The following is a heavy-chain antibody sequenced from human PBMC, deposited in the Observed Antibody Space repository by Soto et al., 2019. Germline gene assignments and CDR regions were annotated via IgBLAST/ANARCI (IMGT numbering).Heavy chain of an antibody. CDR1: GYSFTSYW. CDR2: IYPGDSDT. Sequence: GESLKISCKGSGYSFTSYWIGWVRQMPGKGLEWMGIIYPGDSDTRYGPSFQGQVTISADKSINTAYLQWSSLKASDTAIYYCARRCSGGSCYSNYGLDVWGQGTTVPVS. V-gene: IGHV5-51*01. D-gene: IGHD2-15*01. J-gene: IGHJ6*02. CDR3: ARRCSGGSCYSNYGLDV.